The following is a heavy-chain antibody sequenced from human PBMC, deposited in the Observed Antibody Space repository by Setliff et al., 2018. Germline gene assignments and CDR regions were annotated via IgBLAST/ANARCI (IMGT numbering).Heavy chain of an antibody. CDR1: GGSFSGYQ. J-gene: IGHJ2*01. V-gene: IGHV4-34*01. CDR2: INHSGST. CDR3: ARAQVVFAISAPVWYFEV. Sequence: EPLSLTCVVYGGSFSGYQWSWIRQPPGKGLEWIGEINHSGSTNYNPSLKSRVSISVEKSKNQFSLKLTSVTAADTAVYYCARAQVVFAISAPVWYFEVWGRGTQVTVSS. D-gene: IGHD2-21*01.